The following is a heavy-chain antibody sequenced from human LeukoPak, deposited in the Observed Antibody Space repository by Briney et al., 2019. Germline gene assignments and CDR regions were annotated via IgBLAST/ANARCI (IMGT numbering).Heavy chain of an antibody. V-gene: IGHV3-53*01. CDR1: GFTAISNY. CDR2: TYSGGST. CDR3: ASPAVWGELSLRY. D-gene: IGHD3-16*02. Sequence: PGGSLRPSCAASGFTAISNYMIWVRQAPGKGLEWVSVTYSGGSTYYADSVKGRFTISRDNSKNTVYLQMNSLRDEDTAVYYCASPAVWGELSLRYWGQGTLVTVSS. J-gene: IGHJ4*02.